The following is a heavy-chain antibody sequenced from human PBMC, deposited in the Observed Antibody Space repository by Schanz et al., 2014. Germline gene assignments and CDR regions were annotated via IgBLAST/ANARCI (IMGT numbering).Heavy chain of an antibody. V-gene: IGHV1-24*01. CDR3: AREGNLRPERGRHSGTYFHALDL. J-gene: IGHJ6*02. CDR1: GYTVRELS. D-gene: IGHD1-26*01. CDR2: FDPEAGAT. Sequence: QVHLVQSGAEVKKPGASVKVSCKVSGYTVRELSMHWVRQAPGKGLEWMGGFDPEAGATIYAQNFQGRVTLTEDRSTDTAYMELSSLRFEDTAVYFCAREGNLRPERGRHSGTYFHALDLWGQGTTVSVSS.